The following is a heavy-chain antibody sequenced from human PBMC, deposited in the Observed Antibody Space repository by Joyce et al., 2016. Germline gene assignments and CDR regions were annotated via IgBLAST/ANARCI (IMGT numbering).Heavy chain of an antibody. V-gene: IGHV3-30*03. Sequence: QGQLVESGGGVVQPGRSLRLSCAASGFTFSNYGRHWVRQAPGKGLEWVAVRSDDGSNKNYGDSVKGRFAISRDNAKNTLYLQMNSLRAEDTAVYYCAGGILTGYFDYWGQGTLVTVSS. J-gene: IGHJ4*02. CDR2: RSDDGSNK. CDR1: GFTFSNYG. D-gene: IGHD3-9*01. CDR3: AGGILTGYFDY.